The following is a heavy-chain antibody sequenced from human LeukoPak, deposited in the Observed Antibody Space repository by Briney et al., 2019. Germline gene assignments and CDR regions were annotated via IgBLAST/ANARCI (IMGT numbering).Heavy chain of an antibody. J-gene: IGHJ6*03. CDR2: IYYCVIT. V-gene: IGHV4-59*08. Sequence: SLETLSLTPTVSGGSIRRYYWSWIREPPGQGLEWIGYIYYCVITNYTPSLKRRGTISVYTSTNQCSLNLCTVTAGHTPVYPCVRVTESYGSWRRHICFYCYMDVGRKGSTVTISS. D-gene: IGHD3-10*01. CDR1: GGSIRRYY. CDR3: VRVTESYGSWRRHICFYCYMDV.